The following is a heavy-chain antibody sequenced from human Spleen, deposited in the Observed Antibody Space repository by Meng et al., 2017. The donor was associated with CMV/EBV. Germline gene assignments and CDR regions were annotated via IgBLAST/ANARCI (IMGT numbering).Heavy chain of an antibody. CDR3: AKGYYDFWSGYYFFDL. CDR2: IRYDGTNR. V-gene: IGHV3-30*02. Sequence: GESLKISCAVSGFTFSHYGMHWARQAPGKGLDWVAFIRYDGTNRNYADSVKGRFTISRDNSQNTLYLQMNSLRPEDTAVYYCAKGYYDFWSGYYFFDLWGQGTLVTVSS. J-gene: IGHJ4*02. CDR1: GFTFSHYG. D-gene: IGHD3-3*01.